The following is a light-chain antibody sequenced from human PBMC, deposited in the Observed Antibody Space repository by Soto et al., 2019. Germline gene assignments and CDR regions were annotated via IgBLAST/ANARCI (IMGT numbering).Light chain of an antibody. CDR3: CSYAGSYTHV. J-gene: IGLJ1*01. CDR2: DVT. CDR1: SNDVGGYNF. V-gene: IGLV2-11*01. Sequence: QSALTQPRSVSGSPGQSVTISCTGTSNDVGGYNFVSWYQQYPGKAPKLIIYDVTKGPSGVPDRFSGSKSGNTASLTISGLQTDDEADYYCCSYAGSYTHVFGTGTKVTVL.